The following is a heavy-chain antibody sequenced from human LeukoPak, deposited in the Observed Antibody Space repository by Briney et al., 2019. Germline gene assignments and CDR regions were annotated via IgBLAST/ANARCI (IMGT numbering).Heavy chain of an antibody. CDR3: ARDLSPVAVAGAFDI. J-gene: IGHJ3*02. D-gene: IGHD6-19*01. CDR2: INPNSGGT. Sequence: ASVKVSCKASGYTFTGYYMHWVRQAPGQGLEWMGWINPNSGGTNYGRVTMTRDTSISTAYMELSRLRSDDTAVYYCARDLSPVAVAGAFDIWGQGTMVTVSS. CDR1: GYTFTGYY. V-gene: IGHV1-2*02.